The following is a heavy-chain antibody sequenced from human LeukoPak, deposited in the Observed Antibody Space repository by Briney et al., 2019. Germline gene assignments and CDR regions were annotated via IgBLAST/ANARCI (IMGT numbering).Heavy chain of an antibody. J-gene: IGHJ4*02. CDR3: ARDLRDVMRTGIPYEIDY. D-gene: IGHD3/OR15-3a*01. CDR2: MNPNSGNT. CDR1: GYTFTSYD. Sequence: ASVKVSCKASGYTFTSYDINWVRQATGQGGEWMGWMNPNSGNTGYAQKFQGRVTITRNTSISTAYMELSRLRSDDTAVYYCARDLRDVMRTGIPYEIDYWGQGTLVTVSS. V-gene: IGHV1-8*03.